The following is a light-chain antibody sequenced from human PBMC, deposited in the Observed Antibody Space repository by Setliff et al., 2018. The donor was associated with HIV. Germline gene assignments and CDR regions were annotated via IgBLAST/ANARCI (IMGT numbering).Light chain of an antibody. V-gene: IGLV3-21*04. CDR1: NIGSKS. J-gene: IGLJ2*01. Sequence: SYELTQSPSVSVAPGKTARITCGGNNIGSKSVHWYQQKPGQAPILVIYYDSDRPSGIPERLSGSNSGNTATLTISRVEAGDEADYYCQVWDSDTNHPGVLFGGGTKVTVL. CDR2: YDS. CDR3: QVWDSDTNHPGVL.